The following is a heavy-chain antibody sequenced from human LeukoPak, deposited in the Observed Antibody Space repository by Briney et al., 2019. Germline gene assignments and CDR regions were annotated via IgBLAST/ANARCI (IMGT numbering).Heavy chain of an antibody. CDR2: IYYSGTT. CDR1: GASIDSYY. D-gene: IGHD3-16*01. CDR3: ARVAWSGSYVNYSYMDV. V-gene: IGHV4-59*01. J-gene: IGHJ6*03. Sequence: SETLSLTCTISGASIDSYYWSWIRQPPGKGLEWIGYIYYSGTTNYNPSLKRRVTISVDTSKNQFSLKLTSVTAADTAVYYCARVAWSGSYVNYSYMDVWGKGTTVTVSS.